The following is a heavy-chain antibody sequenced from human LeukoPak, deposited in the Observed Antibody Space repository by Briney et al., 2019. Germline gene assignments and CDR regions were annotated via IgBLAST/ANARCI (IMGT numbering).Heavy chain of an antibody. CDR3: EKDLGGSGDYRPY. V-gene: IGHV3-23*01. J-gene: IGHJ4*02. Sequence: PGGSLRLSCAASGFTFSSYAMGWVRQAPGKGLEWVSAISGSDGSTYYADSVKGRFTISRDNSKNTLYLQMNSLSAEDAAVYYCEKDLGGSGDYRPYWGQGSVVTVSS. D-gene: IGHD2-21*02. CDR2: ISGSDGST. CDR1: GFTFSSYA.